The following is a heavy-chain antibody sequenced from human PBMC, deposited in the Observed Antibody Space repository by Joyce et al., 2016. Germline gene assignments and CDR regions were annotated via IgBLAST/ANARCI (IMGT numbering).Heavy chain of an antibody. J-gene: IGHJ4*01. D-gene: IGHD3-22*01. CDR1: GFTFSNYW. V-gene: IGHV3-74*01. Sequence: EVQLVESGGGLVQPGGSLRLSCAASGFTFSNYWMHWVRQAPGKGLVCISRMNSAGNITNYADSVKGRFTIFRDNAKNTLYLQMNSLGAEDTAVYYCARTSDDSSGDKYPFDYWGQGTLVSVSS. CDR2: MNSAGNIT. CDR3: ARTSDDSSGDKYPFDY.